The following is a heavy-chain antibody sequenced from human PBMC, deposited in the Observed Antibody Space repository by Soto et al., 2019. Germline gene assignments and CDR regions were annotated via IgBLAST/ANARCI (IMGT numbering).Heavy chain of an antibody. CDR1: GYTFTSYY. CDR2: INPSGGST. CDR3: ARGSLYYYDSSGYFDY. V-gene: IGHV1-46*03. Sequence: ASVKVSCKASGYTFTSYYMHWVRQAPGQGLEWMGIINPSGGSTSYAQKFQGRVTMTRDTSTGTVYMELSSLRSEDTAVYYCARGSLYYYDSSGYFDYWGQGTLVTVSS. D-gene: IGHD3-22*01. J-gene: IGHJ4*02.